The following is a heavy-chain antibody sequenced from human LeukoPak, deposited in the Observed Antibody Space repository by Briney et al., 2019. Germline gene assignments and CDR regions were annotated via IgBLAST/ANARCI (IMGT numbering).Heavy chain of an antibody. Sequence: PGRSLRLSCAASGFTFSSYAMHWVRQAPGKGLEWVAVISYDGSNKYYADSVKGRFTISRDNSKNTLYLQMNSLRAEDTAVYYCARDSGPLYYYDSSGYTFDYWRQGTLVTVSS. J-gene: IGHJ4*02. CDR2: ISYDGSNK. V-gene: IGHV3-30-3*01. CDR1: GFTFSSYA. D-gene: IGHD3-22*01. CDR3: ARDSGPLYYYDSSGYTFDY.